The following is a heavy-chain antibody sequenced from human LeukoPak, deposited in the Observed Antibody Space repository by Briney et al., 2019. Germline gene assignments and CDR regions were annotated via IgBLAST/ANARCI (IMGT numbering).Heavy chain of an antibody. D-gene: IGHD6-13*01. J-gene: IGHJ4*02. CDR3: ARVRTAWYEGTFDY. V-gene: IGHV3-53*05. Sequence: PGGSLRLSCAASGFTVSSNYMSWVRQAPGKGLEWVSVIYSGGSTYYADSVKGRFTISRDNSKNTLSLQMNSLRAEDTALYYCARVRTAWYEGTFDYWGQGTLVTVSS. CDR2: IYSGGST. CDR1: GFTVSSNY.